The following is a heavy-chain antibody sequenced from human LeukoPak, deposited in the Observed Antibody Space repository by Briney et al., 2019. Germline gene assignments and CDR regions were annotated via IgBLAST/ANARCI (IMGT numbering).Heavy chain of an antibody. CDR1: GGTFSSYA. V-gene: IGHV1-69*05. Sequence: SVKLSCKASGGTFSSYAISWVRQAPGQGLEWMGGIIPIFGTANYAHKFHGRVTITTDESTSTDYMGLSRLRSADPAVSYCARAGKDGDYYFDYWGQGTLVTVSS. CDR2: IIPIFGTA. J-gene: IGHJ4*02. D-gene: IGHD4-17*01. CDR3: ARAGKDGDYYFDY.